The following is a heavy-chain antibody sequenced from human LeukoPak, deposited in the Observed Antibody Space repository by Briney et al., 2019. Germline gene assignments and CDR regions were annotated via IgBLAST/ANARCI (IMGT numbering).Heavy chain of an antibody. CDR2: ISDNGGGT. Sequence: GGSLRLSCAAAGFSFGSYAMSWDRQAPGGGLEWVSGISDNGGGTYYGDSVKGRFTFSRDNSKNMLYLQMNGLRAEDTALYYCANSHGGFGELWVWFEPWGQGTLVTVSS. CDR1: GFSFGSYA. J-gene: IGHJ5*02. CDR3: ANSHGGFGELWVWFEP. D-gene: IGHD3-10*01. V-gene: IGHV3-23*01.